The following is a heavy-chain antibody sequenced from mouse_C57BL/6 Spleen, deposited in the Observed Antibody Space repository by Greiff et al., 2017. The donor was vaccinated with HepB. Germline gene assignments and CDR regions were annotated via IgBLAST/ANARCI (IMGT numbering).Heavy chain of an antibody. CDR1: GFTFSSYG. J-gene: IGHJ3*01. CDR3: ARQGGYDGAWFAY. V-gene: IGHV5-6*01. CDR2: ISSGGSYT. Sequence: EVKLVESGGDLVKPGGSLKLSCAASGFTFSSYGMSWVRQTPDKRLEWVATISSGGSYTYYPDSVKGRFTISSDNAKNTLYLQMSSLKSEDTAMYYCARQGGYDGAWFAYWGQGTLVTVSA. D-gene: IGHD2-2*01.